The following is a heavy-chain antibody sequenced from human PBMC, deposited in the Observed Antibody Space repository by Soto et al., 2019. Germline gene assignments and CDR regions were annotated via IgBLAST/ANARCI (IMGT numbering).Heavy chain of an antibody. V-gene: IGHV3-48*02. CDR1: GFTFSSYS. J-gene: IGHJ4*02. D-gene: IGHD3-22*01. Sequence: PGGSLRLSCAASGFTFSSYSMNWVRQAPGKGLEWVSYISSSSSTIYYADSVKGRFTISRDNAKNSLYLQMNSLRDEDTAVYYCARDQPYYYDEKYYYAYWGQGTLVTVSS. CDR2: ISSSSSTI. CDR3: ARDQPYYYDEKYYYAY.